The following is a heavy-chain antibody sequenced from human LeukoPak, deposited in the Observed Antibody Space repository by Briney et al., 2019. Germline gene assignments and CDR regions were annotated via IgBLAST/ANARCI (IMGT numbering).Heavy chain of an antibody. Sequence: AGGSLRLSRATSGFTFTNYLMSWVRQTPGKGLEWVANIKEDGSGKWYVDSVRGRFTISRDNAKNSLYLQMNSLRAEDTAVYYCARDRESNWYPFLDSWGQGTLVTVSS. CDR1: GFTFTNYL. D-gene: IGHD6-13*01. V-gene: IGHV3-7*01. CDR3: ARDRESNWYPFLDS. CDR2: IKEDGSGK. J-gene: IGHJ4*02.